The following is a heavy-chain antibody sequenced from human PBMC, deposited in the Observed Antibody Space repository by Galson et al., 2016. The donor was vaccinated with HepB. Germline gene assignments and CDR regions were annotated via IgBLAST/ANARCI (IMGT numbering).Heavy chain of an antibody. Sequence: SLRLSCAVSGFTSEIYALHWVRQAPGRGLEWVAGFSLGSDRRDYAEAVKGRFTVSRDKAQNCLYLPMNSLRAEDTALYFCGKDLTPGGMDVWGQGTKVIVSS. J-gene: IGHJ6*02. V-gene: IGHV3-9*02. CDR1: GFTSEIYA. CDR3: GKDLTPGGMDV. CDR2: FSLGSDRR. D-gene: IGHD1-14*01.